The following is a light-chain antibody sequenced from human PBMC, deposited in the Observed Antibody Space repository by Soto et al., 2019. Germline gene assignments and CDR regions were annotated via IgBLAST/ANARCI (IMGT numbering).Light chain of an antibody. CDR2: SAS. Sequence: DIQMTQSPSSLSASVGDRVTITCRASQSITNYLNWYQQKPGRAPKLLIYSASTLQSGVPSGFSGSRSGTDFTLTISSLQPEDSATYYCQQSSSTPFTFGPGTKVHVK. V-gene: IGKV1-39*01. CDR3: QQSSSTPFT. CDR1: QSITNY. J-gene: IGKJ3*01.